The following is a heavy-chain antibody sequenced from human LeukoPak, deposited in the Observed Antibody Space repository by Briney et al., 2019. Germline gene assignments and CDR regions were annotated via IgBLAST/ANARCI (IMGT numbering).Heavy chain of an antibody. CDR2: IHYSGST. J-gene: IGHJ6*03. CDR3: ARADSTYYYYMDV. CDR1: GGSISSYY. Sequence: SETLSLTCTVSGGSISSYYWSWIRQPPGKGLEWIGYIHYSGSTNYNPSLKSRVTISVDTSKNQFSLKLSSVTAADTAVYYCARADSTYYYYMDVWGKGTTVTVSS. V-gene: IGHV4-59*01. D-gene: IGHD4-11*01.